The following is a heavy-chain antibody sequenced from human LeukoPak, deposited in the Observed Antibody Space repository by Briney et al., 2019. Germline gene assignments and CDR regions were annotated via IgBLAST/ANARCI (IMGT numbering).Heavy chain of an antibody. J-gene: IGHJ5*02. CDR3: ARGYCSSTSCYEGDNWFDP. V-gene: IGHV3-74*01. CDR1: GFTFSSYW. Sequence: GGSLRLSCAASGFTFSSYWMHWVRQAPGKGLVWVSRINSDGSSTSYADSVKGRFTISRDNAKNTLYLQMNSLRAEDTAVYYCARGYCSSTSCYEGDNWFDPWGQGTLVTVSS. D-gene: IGHD2-2*01. CDR2: INSDGSST.